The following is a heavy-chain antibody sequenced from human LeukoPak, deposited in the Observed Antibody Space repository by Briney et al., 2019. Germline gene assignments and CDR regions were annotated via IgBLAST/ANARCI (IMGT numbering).Heavy chain of an antibody. Sequence: ASVKVSCKASGYTFSTYGITWVREAPGQGPEWLGRISGSTGSTHYAQAVEGRVTITTDTSTATAYMELRILRSDDTAVYYCARVGRDCSDINCYWADWFDPWGQGTLVIVSS. CDR3: ARVGRDCSDINCYWADWFDP. CDR2: ISGSTGST. D-gene: IGHD2-2*01. J-gene: IGHJ5*02. CDR1: GYTFSTYG. V-gene: IGHV1-18*01.